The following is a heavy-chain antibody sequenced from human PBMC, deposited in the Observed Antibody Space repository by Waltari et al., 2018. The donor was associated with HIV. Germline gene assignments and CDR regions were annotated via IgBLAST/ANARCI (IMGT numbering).Heavy chain of an antibody. Sequence: QVQLQQWGAGLLKHSETLSLTCAVHGGSFSGYYWRWIRQPPGKGLEWIGEINHSGSTNYNPSLKSRVTISVDTSKNQFSLKLSSVTAADTAVYYCARGLYYDSSGYYSDAFDIWGQGTMVTVSS. CDR2: INHSGST. V-gene: IGHV4-34*01. CDR1: GGSFSGYY. CDR3: ARGLYYDSSGYYSDAFDI. J-gene: IGHJ3*02. D-gene: IGHD3-22*01.